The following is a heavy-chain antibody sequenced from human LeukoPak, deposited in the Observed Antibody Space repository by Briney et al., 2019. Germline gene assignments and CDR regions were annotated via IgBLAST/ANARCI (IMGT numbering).Heavy chain of an antibody. J-gene: IGHJ4*02. CDR2: INPNSGGT. CDR1: GYTFTGYY. CDR3: ARNYKSSWYPIPFDY. D-gene: IGHD6-13*01. V-gene: IGHV1-2*06. Sequence: GASVRVSCTASGYTFTGYYMLWVRQAPGQGLEWMGRINPNSGGTNYAQKFQGRVTMTRDTSISTAYMELSRLRSDDTAVYYCARNYKSSWYPIPFDYWGQGTLVTVSS.